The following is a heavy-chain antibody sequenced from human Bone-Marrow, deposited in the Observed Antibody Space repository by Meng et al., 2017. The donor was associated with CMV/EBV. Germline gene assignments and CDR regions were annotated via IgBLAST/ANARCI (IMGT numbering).Heavy chain of an antibody. Sequence: GESLKISCAASAFTVSNNYMSWVRQAPGKGLEWVSVIYSGGSTYYADSVKGRFTIFRDKSKITLYLQMNSLRAEDTAMYYCARDEDCSRDCRGDAFEVWGQGTVVTVSS. D-gene: IGHD2-21*01. CDR3: ARDEDCSRDCRGDAFEV. J-gene: IGHJ3*01. CDR2: IYSGGST. V-gene: IGHV3-53*01. CDR1: AFTVSNNY.